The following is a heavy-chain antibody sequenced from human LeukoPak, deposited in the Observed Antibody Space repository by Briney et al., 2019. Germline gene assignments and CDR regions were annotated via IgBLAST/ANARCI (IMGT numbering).Heavy chain of an antibody. J-gene: IGHJ4*02. CDR1: GGSISSYY. CDR3: ASEDRYYYDSSGYYYGPYFDY. D-gene: IGHD3-22*01. V-gene: IGHV4-4*07. Sequence: SETLSLTCTVSGGSISSYYWSWIRQPAGKGLEWIGRIYTSGSTNYNPSLKSRVTMSVDTSKNQFSLKLSSVTAADTAVYYCASEDRYYYDSSGYYYGPYFDYWGQGTLVTVSS. CDR2: IYTSGST.